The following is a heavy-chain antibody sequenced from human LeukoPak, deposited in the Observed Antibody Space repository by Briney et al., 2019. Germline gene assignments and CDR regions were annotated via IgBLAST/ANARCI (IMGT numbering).Heavy chain of an antibody. Sequence: GGSLRLSCAASGFSFSSYAIHWVRQAPGKGLEWVAEISYDGSNKYYAGSVKGRFTISRDNSKNTLYLQMNSLRVEDTAVYYCASIPGIAVANDAFDIWGQGTMVTVSS. CDR2: ISYDGSNK. CDR3: ASIPGIAVANDAFDI. D-gene: IGHD6-19*01. CDR1: GFSFSSYA. V-gene: IGHV3-30*04. J-gene: IGHJ3*02.